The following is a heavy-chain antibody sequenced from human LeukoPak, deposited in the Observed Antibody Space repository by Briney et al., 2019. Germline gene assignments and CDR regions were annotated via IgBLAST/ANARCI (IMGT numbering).Heavy chain of an antibody. CDR3: ARDLAGYNSFDY. V-gene: IGHV3-66*01. CDR2: IYSGGST. CDR1: GFTVSSNH. J-gene: IGHJ4*02. Sequence: SGGSLRLSCAASGFTVSSNHMSWARQAPGKGLEWVSVIYSGGSTYYADSVKGRFTISRDNSKNTLYLQMNSLRAEDTAVYYCARDLAGYNSFDYWGQGTLVTVSS. D-gene: IGHD5-24*01.